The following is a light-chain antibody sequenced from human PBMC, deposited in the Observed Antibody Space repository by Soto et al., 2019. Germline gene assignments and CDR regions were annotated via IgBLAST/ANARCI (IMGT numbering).Light chain of an antibody. J-gene: IGKJ1*01. CDR2: GAS. V-gene: IGKV1-39*01. Sequence: IQLTQSPSSLSASLGDSVTITCQESQDISNYLNWYHQKPGKAPKLMVYGASSLQSGVPSRFSGSGSGTDFTLTISSLQPEDFATYYCQQSYSTPSITFGQGTQVDIK. CDR3: QQSYSTPSIT. CDR1: QDISNY.